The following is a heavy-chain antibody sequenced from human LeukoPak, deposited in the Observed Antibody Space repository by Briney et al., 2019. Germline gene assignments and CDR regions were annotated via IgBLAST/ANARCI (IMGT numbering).Heavy chain of an antibody. J-gene: IGHJ6*03. CDR1: GFTFSSYG. Sequence: GGCLRLSCAASGFTFSSYGMHWVRQAPGKGLEGVAFIPYGGSNKYYADSVKGRFTISRDNSKNTLYLQMNSLRAEGTAVYYGAKVIVVVPAAIFDYYYYMDVWGKGTTVTVSS. CDR3: AKVIVVVPAAIFDYYYYMDV. D-gene: IGHD2-2*01. CDR2: IPYGGSNK. V-gene: IGHV3-30*02.